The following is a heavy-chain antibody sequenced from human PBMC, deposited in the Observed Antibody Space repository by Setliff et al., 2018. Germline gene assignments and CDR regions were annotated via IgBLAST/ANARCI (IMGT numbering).Heavy chain of an antibody. CDR1: GYTFTGYY. CDR3: ARDPLGLEDITLFDY. D-gene: IGHD3-16*01. CDR2: INPNTGGT. J-gene: IGHJ4*02. Sequence: ASVKVSCKASGYTFTGYYTHWVRQAPGQGLEWMGRINPNTGGTNSAQKFQGRVTLTRDTSTSTAYMELTGLRYDDTAIYYCARDPLGLEDITLFDYWGQGTLVTVSS. V-gene: IGHV1-2*06.